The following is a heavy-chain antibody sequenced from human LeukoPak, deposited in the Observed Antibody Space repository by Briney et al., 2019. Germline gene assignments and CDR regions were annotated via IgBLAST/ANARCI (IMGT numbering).Heavy chain of an antibody. CDR2: ISRNSGSL. J-gene: IGHJ4*02. V-gene: IGHV3-9*01. Sequence: GRSLRLSCAASGFNFNDYAMHWVRQAPGKGLEWVSGISRNSGSLGYAGSVKGRFTVSRDNAKNSLYLQMNSLRAEDRALYYCVKGETAVAGGAFDYWGQGTLVTVSS. D-gene: IGHD6-19*01. CDR1: GFNFNDYA. CDR3: VKGETAVAGGAFDY.